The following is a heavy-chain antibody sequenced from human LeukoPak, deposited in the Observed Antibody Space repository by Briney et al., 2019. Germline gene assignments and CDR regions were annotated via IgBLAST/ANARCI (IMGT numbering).Heavy chain of an antibody. J-gene: IGHJ3*02. D-gene: IGHD3-10*01. CDR1: GYTLTELS. Sequence: ASVKVSCKVSGYTLTELSMHWVRQAPGKGLEWMGGFDPEDGETIYAQKFQGRVTMTEDTSTDTAYMELSSLRSEDTAVYYCATDLLGPYGSGMPEDFDIWGQGTMVTVSS. V-gene: IGHV1-24*01. CDR3: ATDLLGPYGSGMPEDFDI. CDR2: FDPEDGET.